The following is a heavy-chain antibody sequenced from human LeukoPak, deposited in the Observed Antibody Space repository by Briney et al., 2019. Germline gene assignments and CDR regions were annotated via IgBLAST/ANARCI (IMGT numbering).Heavy chain of an antibody. CDR3: ARTSCSDGGCNRLNWFDP. CDR1: GLTFSSHG. CDR2: IWFDGTNK. J-gene: IGHJ5*02. Sequence: PGGSLRLSCAASGLTFSSHGMHWVRQAPGKGLEWVAVIWFDGTNKYYADSVKGRFTISRDNSKNTLYLQMNGLRAEDSAVYYCARTSCSDGGCNRLNWFDPWGQGTLVTVSS. V-gene: IGHV3-33*01. D-gene: IGHD2-15*01.